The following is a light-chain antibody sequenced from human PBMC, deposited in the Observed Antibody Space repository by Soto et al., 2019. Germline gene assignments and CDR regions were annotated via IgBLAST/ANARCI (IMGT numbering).Light chain of an antibody. V-gene: IGKV1-27*01. CDR2: AAS. Sequence: IQVAPSPSSLASFVGDRGTIPCRASQGISNYLAWCQQKPGKVPKLLIYAASTLQSGVPSRFSGSGSGTDFTLTISSLQPEDVATYYCQKYNSAPLTFGGGTKVDIK. J-gene: IGKJ4*01. CDR1: QGISNY. CDR3: QKYNSAPLT.